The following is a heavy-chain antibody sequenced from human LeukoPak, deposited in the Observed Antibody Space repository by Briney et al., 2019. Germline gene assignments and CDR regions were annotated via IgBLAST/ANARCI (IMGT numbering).Heavy chain of an antibody. D-gene: IGHD1-26*01. Sequence: GESLRISCKGSGYSFTSYWISWVRQMPGKGLEWMGRIDPSDSYTNYSPSFQGQVTISADKSISTAYLQWSSLKASDTAMYYCATSGSYARAFDIWGQGTMVTVSS. CDR2: IDPSDSYT. CDR3: ATSGSYARAFDI. CDR1: GYSFTSYW. J-gene: IGHJ3*02. V-gene: IGHV5-10-1*04.